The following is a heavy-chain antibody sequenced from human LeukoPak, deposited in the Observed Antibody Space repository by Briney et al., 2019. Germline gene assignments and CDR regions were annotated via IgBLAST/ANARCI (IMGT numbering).Heavy chain of an antibody. CDR2: ISGSGGST. CDR3: AKGTLDYYYDSSGYYPH. D-gene: IGHD3-22*01. Sequence: GGSLRLSCAASGFTFSSYAMSWVRQAPGKGLEWVSAISGSGGSTYYADSVKGRFTISRDNSKNTLYLQMNSLRAEDTAVYYCAKGTLDYYYDSSGYYPHWGQGTLVTVSS. CDR1: GFTFSSYA. J-gene: IGHJ4*02. V-gene: IGHV3-23*01.